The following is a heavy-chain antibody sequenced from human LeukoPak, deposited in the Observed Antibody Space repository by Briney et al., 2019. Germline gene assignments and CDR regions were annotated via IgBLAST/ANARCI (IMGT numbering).Heavy chain of an antibody. CDR1: GFIFSNYG. V-gene: IGHV3-30*02. CDR3: ARDPGYGDYAFDY. Sequence: PGGSLRLSCAASGFIFSNYGMHWVRQAPGKGLEWVALIRYDGSNKYYADSVEGRFTISRDNSKNTLYLQMNSLRADDTAVYYCARDPGYGDYAFDYWGQGTLVTVSS. J-gene: IGHJ4*02. CDR2: IRYDGSNK. D-gene: IGHD4-17*01.